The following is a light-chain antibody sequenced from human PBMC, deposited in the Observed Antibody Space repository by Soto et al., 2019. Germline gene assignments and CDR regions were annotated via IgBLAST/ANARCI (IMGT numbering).Light chain of an antibody. CDR1: SSNIGAGYD. CDR2: GNS. J-gene: IGLJ2*01. CDR3: QSYDRSLTGSVV. V-gene: IGLV1-40*01. Sequence: QAVVTQPPSVSGAPGQRVTISCTGGSSNIGAGYDVHWYQQLPGTAPKLLIHGNSKRPSGVPDRFSGSKSDTSASLAITGLQAEDEAEYYCQSYDRSLTGSVVFGGGTKLTVL.